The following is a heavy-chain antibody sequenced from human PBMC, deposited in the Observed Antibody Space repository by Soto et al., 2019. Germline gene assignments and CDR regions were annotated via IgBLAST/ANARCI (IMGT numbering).Heavy chain of an antibody. J-gene: IGHJ6*02. CDR1: GFTFSSYW. CDR2: INSDGSST. D-gene: IGHD4-17*01. CDR3: ARDPNPMTTVTTLMSDYYYYGMDV. Sequence: PGGSLRLSCAASGFTFSSYWMHWVRQAPGKGLVWVSRINSDGSSTSYADSVKGRFTISRDNAKNTLYLQMNSLRAEDTAVYYSARDPNPMTTVTTLMSDYYYYGMDVWGQGTTVTVSS. V-gene: IGHV3-74*01.